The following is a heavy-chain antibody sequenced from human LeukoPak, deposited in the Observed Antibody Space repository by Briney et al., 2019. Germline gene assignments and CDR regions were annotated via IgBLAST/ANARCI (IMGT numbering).Heavy chain of an antibody. J-gene: IGHJ4*02. Sequence: PGGSLRLSCAASGFTFSTYWMHWVRQAPGKGLVWVSRINSDESNTSYADSVKGRFTISRDNAKNTLYLQMNSLRAEDTAVYYCARDDYGDYFFPYWGQGTLVTVSS. CDR1: GFTFSTYW. V-gene: IGHV3-74*01. D-gene: IGHD4-17*01. CDR2: INSDESNT. CDR3: ARDDYGDYFFPY.